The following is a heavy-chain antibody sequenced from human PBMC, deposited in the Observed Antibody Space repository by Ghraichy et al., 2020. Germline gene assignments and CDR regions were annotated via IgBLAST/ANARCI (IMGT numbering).Heavy chain of an antibody. J-gene: IGHJ4*02. D-gene: IGHD1/OR15-1a*01. V-gene: IGHV3-11*01. CDR1: GFTFSDHE. CDR2: ISNSGNTI. CDR3: AKQKGTD. Sequence: GSLRLSCAASGFTFSDHEMSWIRQAPGRGLEWVSHISNSGNTIYYADSVKGRFTTSRDNAKNSLYLQMNSLRAEDTAVYYCAKQKGTDWGQGTLVTVSS.